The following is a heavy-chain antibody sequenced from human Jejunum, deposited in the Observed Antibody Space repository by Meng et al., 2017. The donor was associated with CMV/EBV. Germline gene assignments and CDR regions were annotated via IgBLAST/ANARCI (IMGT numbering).Heavy chain of an antibody. D-gene: IGHD2-2*01. CDR3: AKDKVLVSPYYYGMDV. V-gene: IGHV3-30*02. CDR2: IRHDGTTT. J-gene: IGHJ6*02. Sequence: FTFFSYGMHWVRQAPGKGLEGVAFIRHDGTTTYYAGSVEGRFTISRDNSKNTLYLQMNDLRAEDTAVYYCAKDKVLVSPYYYGMDVWGQGTTVTVSS. CDR1: FTFFSYG.